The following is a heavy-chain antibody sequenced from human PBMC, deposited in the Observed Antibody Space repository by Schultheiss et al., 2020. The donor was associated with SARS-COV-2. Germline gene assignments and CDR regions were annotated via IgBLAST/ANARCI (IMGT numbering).Heavy chain of an antibody. V-gene: IGHV4-34*01. CDR1: GGSFSGYY. D-gene: IGHD7-27*01. CDR3: ARAGDGYYFDY. J-gene: IGHJ4*02. Sequence: SETLSLTCAVYGGSFSGYYWSWIRQPPGKGLEWIGEINHSGSTYYNPSLKSRVTISVDTSKNQFSLKLSSVTAADTAVYYCARAGDGYYFDYWGQGTLVTVSS. CDR2: INHSGST.